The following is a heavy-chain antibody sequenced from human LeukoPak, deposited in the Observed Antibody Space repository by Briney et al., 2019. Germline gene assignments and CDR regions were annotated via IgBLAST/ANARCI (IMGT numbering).Heavy chain of an antibody. D-gene: IGHD3-22*01. J-gene: IGHJ4*02. V-gene: IGHV3-48*04. CDR1: GFTFSSYS. CDR3: ARFYSYDSSGYHLDY. CDR2: ISSSSSTI. Sequence: GGSLRLSSAASGFTFSSYSMNWVRQAPGKGLEWVSYISSSSSTIYYADSVKGRFTISRDNAKNSLYLQMNSLRAEDTAVYYCARFYSYDSSGYHLDYWGQGTLVTVSS.